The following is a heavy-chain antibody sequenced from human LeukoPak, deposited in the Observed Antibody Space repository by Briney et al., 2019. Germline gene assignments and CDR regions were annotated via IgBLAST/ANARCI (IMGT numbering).Heavy chain of an antibody. CDR2: ISYDGSNK. D-gene: IGHD2-8*01. J-gene: IGHJ4*02. V-gene: IGHV3-30*04. CDR1: GFTSSNYP. Sequence: GGSLRLSCAASGFTSSNYPMHWVRQAPGKGLEWVALISYDGSNKYYGDSVEGRFTISRDNSKNTLYMQMNSLRAEDTAVYYCARDSGVYYPDLVFDYWGQGTLVTVSS. CDR3: ARDSGVYYPDLVFDY.